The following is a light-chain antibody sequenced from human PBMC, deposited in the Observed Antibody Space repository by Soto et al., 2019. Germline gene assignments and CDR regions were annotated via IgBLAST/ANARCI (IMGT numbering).Light chain of an antibody. Sequence: QSALTQPPSASGTPGQRVTISCSGTSSNIGGNTVNWYQQLPGTAPKLLIYSNNQRPSGVPDRFSGSKSGTSASLAISGLQSEDEADYYCAAWDDSLNGPVFGGGTKVT. CDR3: AAWDDSLNGPV. V-gene: IGLV1-44*01. J-gene: IGLJ3*02. CDR2: SNN. CDR1: SSNIGGNT.